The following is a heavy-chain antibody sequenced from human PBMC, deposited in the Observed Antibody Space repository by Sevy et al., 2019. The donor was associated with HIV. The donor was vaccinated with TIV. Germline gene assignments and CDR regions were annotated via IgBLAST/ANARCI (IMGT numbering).Heavy chain of an antibody. CDR1: GFNVSNNY. V-gene: IGHV3-53*01. Sequence: GGSLRLSCVASGFNVSNNYMSWVRQAPGKGLEWVSVIYSGGRKHYADSVKGRFTISRDKSKNTLYLQMNSLRVEDTAVYYCAREEGYGDAFDIXGQGTLVTVSS. CDR3: AREEGYGDAFDI. CDR2: IYSGGRK. J-gene: IGHJ3*02. D-gene: IGHD6-13*01.